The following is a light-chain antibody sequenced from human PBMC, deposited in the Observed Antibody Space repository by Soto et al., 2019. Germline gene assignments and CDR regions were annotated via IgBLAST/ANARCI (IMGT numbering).Light chain of an antibody. CDR2: DVS. J-gene: IGLJ2*01. CDR1: SSDVGGYNY. CDR3: SSYTSRSTLVV. V-gene: IGLV2-14*01. Sequence: QSALTQPASVSGSPGQSITISCTGTSSDVGGYNYVSWYQQHPGKAPKLIIYDVSNRPSGLSNRFSGSKSGNTASLTISGLEAEDEADYYCSSYTSRSTLVVFGGGTQLTVL.